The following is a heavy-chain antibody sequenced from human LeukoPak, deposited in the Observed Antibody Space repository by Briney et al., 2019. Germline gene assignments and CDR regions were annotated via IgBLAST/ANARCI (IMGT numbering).Heavy chain of an antibody. J-gene: IGHJ4*02. CDR2: IGGSGGST. CDR3: AKDGKVLDYFDY. V-gene: IGHV3-23*01. CDR1: GFTFSSYA. D-gene: IGHD1-1*01. Sequence: GGSLRLSCAASGFTFSSYAMSWVRQAPGKGLEWVSAIGGSGGSTYYADSVKGRFTISRDNSKNTLYLQMNSLRAEDTAVYYCAKDGKVLDYFDYWGQGTLVTVSS.